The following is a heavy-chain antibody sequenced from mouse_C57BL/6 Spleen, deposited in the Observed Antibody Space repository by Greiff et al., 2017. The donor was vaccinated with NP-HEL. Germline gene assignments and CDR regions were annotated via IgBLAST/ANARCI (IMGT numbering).Heavy chain of an antibody. V-gene: IGHV1-50*01. CDR1: GYTFTSYW. J-gene: IGHJ2*01. D-gene: IGHD4-1*01. CDR2: IDPSDSYT. Sequence: VQLQQSGAELVKPGASVKLSCKASGYTFTSYWMQWVKQRPGQGLEWIGEIDPSDSYTNYNQKFKGKATLTLDTSSSTSYMQLSSLTSEDSAVYYCARSPGTRYYFDDWGQGTTLTVSS. CDR3: ARSPGTRYYFDD.